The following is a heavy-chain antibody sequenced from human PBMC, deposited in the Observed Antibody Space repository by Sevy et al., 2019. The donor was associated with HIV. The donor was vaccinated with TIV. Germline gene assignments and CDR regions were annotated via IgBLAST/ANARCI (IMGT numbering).Heavy chain of an antibody. J-gene: IGHJ4*02. CDR2: INAGNGNT. D-gene: IGHD2-2*01. CDR3: ARGWVSAAMLDFDY. V-gene: IGHV1-3*01. CDR1: GYTFTSYA. Sequence: ASVKVSCKASGYTFTSYAMHWVRQAPGQRLEWMGWINAGNGNTKYSLKFQGRVTITRDTSASTAYMELSSLRSEDTAVYYCARGWVSAAMLDFDYWGQGTLVTVSS.